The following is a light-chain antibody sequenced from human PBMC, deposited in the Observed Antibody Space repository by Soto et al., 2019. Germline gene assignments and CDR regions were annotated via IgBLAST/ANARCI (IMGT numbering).Light chain of an antibody. Sequence: SQMTQSPAALSASVGDRVTITCRASQGISSYLAWYQQKPGKAPKLLIYAASSLQSGVPSRFSGSGSGTDFTLTISSLQPEDFATYYCQQSYSTPQTFGQGTKVAIK. CDR2: AAS. V-gene: IGKV1-39*01. CDR1: QGISSY. J-gene: IGKJ1*01. CDR3: QQSYSTPQT.